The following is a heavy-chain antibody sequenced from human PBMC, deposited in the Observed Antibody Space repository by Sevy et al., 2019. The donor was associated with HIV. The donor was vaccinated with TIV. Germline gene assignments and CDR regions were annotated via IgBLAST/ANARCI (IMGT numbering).Heavy chain of an antibody. V-gene: IGHV1-2*02. CDR3: ARDLTVLWPRAFDI. CDR2: INPNSGGT. D-gene: IGHD2-21*01. Sequence: ASVKVSCKASGYTFTGYYMHWVRQAPGQGLEWMGWINPNSGGTNYAQKFQGRVTMTRDTSISTAYMELSRLRSDDTAVYYCARDLTVLWPRAFDIWGQGTMVTVSS. CDR1: GYTFTGYY. J-gene: IGHJ3*02.